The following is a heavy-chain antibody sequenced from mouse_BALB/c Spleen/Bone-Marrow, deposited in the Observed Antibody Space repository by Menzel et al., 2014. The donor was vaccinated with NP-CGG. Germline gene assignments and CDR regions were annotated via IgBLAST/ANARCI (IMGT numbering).Heavy chain of an antibody. J-gene: IGHJ2*01. D-gene: IGHD4-1*01. CDR1: GYTFTSYW. Sequence: QVQLKQSGAALAKPGASVKMSCKASGYTFTSYWMHWVKQRPGQGLEWIGYINPSTGYTEYNQKFKDKATLTADKSSSTAYMQLSSLTSEDSAVYYCASNWDVDWGQGTTLTVSS. V-gene: IGHV1-7*01. CDR3: ASNWDVD. CDR2: INPSTGYT.